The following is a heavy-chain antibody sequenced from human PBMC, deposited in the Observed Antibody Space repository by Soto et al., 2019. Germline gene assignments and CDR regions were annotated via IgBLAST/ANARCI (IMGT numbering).Heavy chain of an antibody. CDR1: GGTFRSYA. D-gene: IGHD2-15*01. CDR3: ARSQGGSSSLDIYYYYYYGMDV. J-gene: IGHJ6*02. CDR2: IIPIFGTA. Sequence: QVQLVQSGAEVKKPGSSVKVSCKAPGGTFRSYAISWVRQAPGQGLEWMGGIIPIFGTAKYAQKFQGRVTITAVESTSIGYMELSSLRSEDTAVYYCARSQGGSSSLDIYYYYYYGMDVWGQGTTVTVSS. V-gene: IGHV1-69*01.